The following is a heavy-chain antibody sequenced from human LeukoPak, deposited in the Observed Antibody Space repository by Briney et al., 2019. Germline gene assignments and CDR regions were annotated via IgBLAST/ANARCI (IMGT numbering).Heavy chain of an antibody. J-gene: IGHJ4*02. Sequence: PSETLSLTCTVSGGSISSSSYYWGWIRQPPGKGLEWIGSIYYSGSTYYNPSLKSRVTISVGTSKNQFSLKLSSVTAADTAVYYCVRDPGYCSSTSCYGYFDYWGQGTLVTVSS. V-gene: IGHV4-39*07. CDR1: GGSISSSSYY. D-gene: IGHD2-2*01. CDR2: IYYSGST. CDR3: VRDPGYCSSTSCYGYFDY.